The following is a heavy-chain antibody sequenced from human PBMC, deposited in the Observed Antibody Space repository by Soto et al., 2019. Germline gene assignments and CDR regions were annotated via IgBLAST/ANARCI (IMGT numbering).Heavy chain of an antibody. CDR1: GYTFTSSD. J-gene: IGHJ5*02. CDR2: MNPNSGNT. CDR3: ARGAAP. V-gene: IGHV1-8*01. Sequence: QVQLVQSGAEVKKPGASVKVSCKASGYTFTSSDINLVRQATGQGLEWLGWMNPNSGNTGYAQKFQGRITLTRSTSINTAYLELSSLSSDDSAVYYCARGAAPWGQGTLVTVSS.